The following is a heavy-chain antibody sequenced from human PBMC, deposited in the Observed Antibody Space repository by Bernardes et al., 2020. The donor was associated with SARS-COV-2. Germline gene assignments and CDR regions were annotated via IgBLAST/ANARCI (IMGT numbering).Heavy chain of an antibody. D-gene: IGHD2-2*01. CDR3: AGTSTTCCDY. CDR1: EITFSNYW. V-gene: IGHV3-74*03. CDR2: ISAEGTGI. Sequence: GGSLRLSCAASEITFSNYWMHWVRQAPGKGLIWVSRISAEGTGITCADSVKGRFTISRDNAKNTLYLQMNSLRVEDTGVYYCAGTSTTCCDYWGQGTLVTVSS. J-gene: IGHJ4*02.